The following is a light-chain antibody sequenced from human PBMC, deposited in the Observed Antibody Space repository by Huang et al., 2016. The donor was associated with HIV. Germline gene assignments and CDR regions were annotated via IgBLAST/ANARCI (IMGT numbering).Light chain of an antibody. J-gene: IGKJ1*01. CDR1: QDIMTY. V-gene: IGKV1-39*01. Sequence: DIKLTQSPSSLSASVGDRVTITCRASQDIMTYVNWYQQRPGKAPKLLIYAASTLQSGVPSRFSGRGSGTDFPLNVSSLQPEDFATFYCQQSFNFPRTFGQGTKVEIK. CDR2: AAS. CDR3: QQSFNFPRT.